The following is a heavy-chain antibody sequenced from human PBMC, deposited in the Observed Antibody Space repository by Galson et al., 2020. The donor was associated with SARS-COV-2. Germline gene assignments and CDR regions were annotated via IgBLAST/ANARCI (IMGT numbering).Heavy chain of an antibody. D-gene: IGHD3-10*01. CDR1: GGTFSSYA. Sequence: SVKVSCKASGGTFSSYAISWVRQAPGQGLEWMGRIIPIFGTANYAQKFQGRVTITADESTSTAYMELSSLRSEDTAVYYCARTLWFGELTAFDIWGQGTMVTVSS. CDR3: ARTLWFGELTAFDI. V-gene: IGHV1-69*13. CDR2: IIPIFGTA. J-gene: IGHJ3*02.